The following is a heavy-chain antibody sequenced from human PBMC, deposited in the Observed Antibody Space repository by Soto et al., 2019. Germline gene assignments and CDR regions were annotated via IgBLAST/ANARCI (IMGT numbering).Heavy chain of an antibody. J-gene: IGHJ4*02. CDR1: GFTFSSYA. CDR2: ISGSGGST. Sequence: EVQLLESGGGLVQPGGSLRLSCAASGFTFSSYAMSWVRQAPGKGLEWVSAISGSGGSTYYADSVKGRFTISSDNSKNTLYLQMNSLRAEDTAGYYCAKENGYSSSWFEFDYWGQGTLVTVSS. V-gene: IGHV3-23*01. D-gene: IGHD6-13*01. CDR3: AKENGYSSSWFEFDY.